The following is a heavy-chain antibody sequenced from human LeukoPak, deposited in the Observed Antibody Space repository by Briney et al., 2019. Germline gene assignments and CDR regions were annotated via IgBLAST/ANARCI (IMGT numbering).Heavy chain of an antibody. D-gene: IGHD3/OR15-3a*01. CDR2: IYYSGST. V-gene: IGHV4-39*01. CDR1: GGSISSSGYY. CDR3: ARQTGSGLFILP. Sequence: SETLSLTCTVSGGSISSSGYYWGWIRQPPGKGLEWIGSIYYSGSTYYNPSLKSRVTISVDMSKNQFSLKLTPVTAADTAVYYCARQTGSGLFILPGGQGTLVTVSS. J-gene: IGHJ4*02.